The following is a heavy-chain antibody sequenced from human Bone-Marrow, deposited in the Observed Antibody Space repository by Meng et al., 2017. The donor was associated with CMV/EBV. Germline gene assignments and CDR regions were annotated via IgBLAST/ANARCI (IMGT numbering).Heavy chain of an antibody. CDR3: ARQSMIRVLTDAFDI. J-gene: IGHJ3*02. CDR1: GFTVSSNY. V-gene: IGHV3-66*04. D-gene: IGHD3-22*01. Sequence: GESLKISCAASGFTVSSNYMSWVRQAPGKGLEWVSVIYSGGSTYYADSVKGRFTISRDNAKNSLYLQMNSLRAEDTAVYYCARQSMIRVLTDAFDIWGQGTMVTVSS. CDR2: IYSGGST.